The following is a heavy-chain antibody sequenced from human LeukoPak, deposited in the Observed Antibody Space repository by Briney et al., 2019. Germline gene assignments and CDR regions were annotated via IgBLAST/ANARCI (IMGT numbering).Heavy chain of an antibody. J-gene: IGHJ4*02. CDR2: INQDGSEI. CDR1: GFSFNNYW. Sequence: PGGSLRLSCEASGFSFNNYWMGWVRQAPVKGLEWVANINQDGSEIYYVDSVRGRFTISRDNAKNSLYLQMNSLRAEDTAVYYCARPSLNTGSYFDYWGQGILVSVSS. CDR3: ARPSLNTGSYFDY. V-gene: IGHV3-7*01. D-gene: IGHD1-26*01.